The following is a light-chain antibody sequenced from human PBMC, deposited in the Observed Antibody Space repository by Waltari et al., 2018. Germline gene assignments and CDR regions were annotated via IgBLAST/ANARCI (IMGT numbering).Light chain of an antibody. Sequence: QSALTQPASVSGSPGQSITISCTGTSSDVGGYNYVSWYQQHPGKAPKLMIYDVSTRPSGVSNRFSGSKSGNTASLTISGLQAEDEADYYCSSYTSSSTRRVFGTGTKVTVL. J-gene: IGLJ1*01. CDR1: SSDVGGYNY. V-gene: IGLV2-14*03. CDR3: SSYTSSSTRRV. CDR2: DVS.